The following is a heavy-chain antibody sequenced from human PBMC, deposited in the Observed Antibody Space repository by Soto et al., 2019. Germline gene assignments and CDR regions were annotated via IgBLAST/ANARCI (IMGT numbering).Heavy chain of an antibody. Sequence: EVQLLESGGGLVQPGGSLRPSCAASGFPFSSYAWTWFRRAQGRGLEGVSAISGSGGSTYYAASVKGRFTISRDNSKNTLYLQMNSLRAEDTAVYYCAKPPERYYGYFAFDIWGQGTMVTVSS. D-gene: IGHD3-16*01. CDR3: AKPPERYYGYFAFDI. J-gene: IGHJ3*02. CDR1: GFPFSSYA. V-gene: IGHV3-23*01. CDR2: ISGSGGST.